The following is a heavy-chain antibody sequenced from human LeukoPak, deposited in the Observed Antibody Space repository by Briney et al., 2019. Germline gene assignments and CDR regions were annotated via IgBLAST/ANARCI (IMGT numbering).Heavy chain of an antibody. J-gene: IGHJ5*02. CDR3: ARHDWFDP. CDR1: GFTVSNDY. Sequence: GGSLRLSCAASGFTVSNDYMSWVRQTPGRGLEWVSTIYSGGSTFYADSVKGRFTISRDSSKNTLSLQMNSLRAEDTAVYYCARHDWFDPWGQGTLVTVSS. CDR2: IYSGGST. V-gene: IGHV3-66*04.